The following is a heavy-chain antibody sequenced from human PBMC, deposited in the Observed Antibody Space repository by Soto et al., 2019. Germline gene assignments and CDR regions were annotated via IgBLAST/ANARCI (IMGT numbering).Heavy chain of an antibody. Sequence: QVQLVESGGGVVQPGRSLRLSCAASGFTFSSYAMHWVREDPGKGLEWVAVISYDVSNKYYADSVKGRFTISRDNSKNTLYLQMNSLIAEDTAVYYCAGLPEGGYFDYWGPGTLVTVSS. CDR1: GFTFSSYA. CDR2: ISYDVSNK. V-gene: IGHV3-30-3*01. D-gene: IGHD3-16*01. J-gene: IGHJ4*02. CDR3: AGLPEGGYFDY.